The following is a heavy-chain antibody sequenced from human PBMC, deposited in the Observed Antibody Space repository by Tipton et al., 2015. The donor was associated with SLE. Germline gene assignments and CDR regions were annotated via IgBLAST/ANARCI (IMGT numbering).Heavy chain of an antibody. V-gene: IGHV4-59*11. Sequence: TLSLTCTVSGGSISSHYWSWIRQPPGKGLEWIGYIYYSGSTNYNPSLKSRVTISVDTSKNQFSLKLSSVTAADTAVYYCARDQQGYGDYFDYWGQGTLVTVFS. J-gene: IGHJ4*02. D-gene: IGHD4-17*01. CDR2: IYYSGST. CDR1: GGSISSHY. CDR3: ARDQQGYGDYFDY.